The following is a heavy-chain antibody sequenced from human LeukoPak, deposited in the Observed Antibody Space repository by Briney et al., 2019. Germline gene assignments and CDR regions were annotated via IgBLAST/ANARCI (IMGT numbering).Heavy chain of an antibody. D-gene: IGHD6-13*01. CDR3: ARGSSRWYRGFDY. CDR2: IYYSGST. Sequence: PSQTLSLTCTVSGGSISSGDYYWSWIRQPPGKGLEWIGYIYYSGSTYYNPSLKSRVTISVDTSKNQFSLKLSSVTAADTAVYYCARGSSRWYRGFDYWGQGTLVTVSS. V-gene: IGHV4-30-4*08. J-gene: IGHJ4*02. CDR1: GGSISSGDYY.